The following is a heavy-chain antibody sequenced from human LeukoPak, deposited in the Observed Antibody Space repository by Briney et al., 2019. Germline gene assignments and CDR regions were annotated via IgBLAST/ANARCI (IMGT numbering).Heavy chain of an antibody. V-gene: IGHV3-30*02. J-gene: IGHJ4*02. D-gene: IGHD3-10*01. CDR3: AKDLIIRIDY. CDR2: IRYDGSNK. CDR1: GFTFRSYG. Sequence: GGSLRLFCAASGFTFRSYGMHWVRQAPGKGLEWVAFIRYDGSNKYYADSVKGRFTISRDNSKNTLYLQMNSLRAEDTAVYYCAKDLIIRIDYWGQGTLVTVSS.